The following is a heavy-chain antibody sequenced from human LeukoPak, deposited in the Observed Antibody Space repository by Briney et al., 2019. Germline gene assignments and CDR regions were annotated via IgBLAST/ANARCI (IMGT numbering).Heavy chain of an antibody. Sequence: AGGSLRLSCAASGLRFSDQYMIWIRQTPGKGLEWVSFISGSGANRFYADSMKGRFTISKDNTKNSLYLQMNSLRAEDTAIYYCATLHFYAMGVWGQGTTVTVSS. V-gene: IGHV3-11*01. CDR2: ISGSGANR. J-gene: IGHJ6*02. CDR3: ATLHFYAMGV. CDR1: GLRFSDQY.